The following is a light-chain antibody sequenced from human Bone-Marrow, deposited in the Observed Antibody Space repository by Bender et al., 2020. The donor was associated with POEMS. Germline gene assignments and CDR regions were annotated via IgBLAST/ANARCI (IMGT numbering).Light chain of an antibody. CDR3: SSYAGSNNFL. CDR1: GSNIGGYP. Sequence: QSVLTQPPSVSGTPGQRVTISCSGSGSNIGGYPVNWYQQLPGTAPRLLIYTNNERPSGVPDRFSGSKSGTSASLAITGLQAEDEADYYCSSYAGSNNFLFGGGTKLTVL. J-gene: IGLJ3*02. V-gene: IGLV1-44*01. CDR2: TNN.